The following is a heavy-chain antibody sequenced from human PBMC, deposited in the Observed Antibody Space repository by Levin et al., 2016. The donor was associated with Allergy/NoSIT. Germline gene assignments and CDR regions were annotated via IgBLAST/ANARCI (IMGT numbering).Heavy chain of an antibody. J-gene: IGHJ4*02. D-gene: IGHD6-19*01. CDR3: ASGDEQWLVGY. Sequence: GGSLRLSCAASGFTFSGYAMSWVRQAPGKGLEWVSAISGGGGVTYYADSVKGRFTISRDNSKNTLSLQMNSLRAEDTAVYYCASGDEQWLVGYWGQGTLVTVSS. CDR1: GFTFSGYA. V-gene: IGHV3-23*01. CDR2: ISGGGGVT.